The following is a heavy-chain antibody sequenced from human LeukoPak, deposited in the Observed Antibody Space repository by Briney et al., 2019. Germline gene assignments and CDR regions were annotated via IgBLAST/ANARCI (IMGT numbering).Heavy chain of an antibody. Sequence: PGGSLRLSCAASGFTFSTSAMTWVRQAPGKGLEWVSGISGSGVTDYADSVKGRFTISRDNDKNTVHLQTNSLRAEDTALYYCAKENLQSLDYWGQGTLVTVSS. V-gene: IGHV3-23*01. CDR1: GFTFSTSA. CDR2: ISGSGVT. D-gene: IGHD5-24*01. J-gene: IGHJ4*02. CDR3: AKENLQSLDY.